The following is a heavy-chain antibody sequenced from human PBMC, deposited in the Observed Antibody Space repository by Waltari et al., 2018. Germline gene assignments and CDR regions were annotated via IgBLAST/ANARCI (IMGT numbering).Heavy chain of an antibody. V-gene: IGHV4-38-2*01. CDR2: IYHSGST. J-gene: IGHJ4*02. CDR3: ARQGFLEWSTYYFDY. D-gene: IGHD3-3*01. Sequence: QVQLQESGPGLVKPSETLSLTCAVSGYSISSGYYWGWIRQPPGKGLEWIGSIYHSGSTYYNPSLKSRVTISVDTSKNQFSLKLSSGTAADTAVYYCARQGFLEWSTYYFDYWGQGTLVTVSS. CDR1: GYSISSGYY.